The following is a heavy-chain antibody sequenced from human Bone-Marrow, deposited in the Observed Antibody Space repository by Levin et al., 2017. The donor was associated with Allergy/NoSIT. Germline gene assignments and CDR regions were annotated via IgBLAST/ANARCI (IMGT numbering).Heavy chain of an antibody. D-gene: IGHD1-26*01. CDR1: GYSISSGYY. V-gene: IGHV4-38-2*02. CDR3: AREFRSGDPFDS. J-gene: IGHJ4*02. CDR2: ISHSGST. Sequence: PSQTLSLTCAVSGYSISSGYYWGWIRQPPGKGLDWIATISHSGSTFYSPSLKSRVTISVDTSKNQFSLELSSVTAADTAVYYCAREFRSGDPFDSWGQGTLVTVSS.